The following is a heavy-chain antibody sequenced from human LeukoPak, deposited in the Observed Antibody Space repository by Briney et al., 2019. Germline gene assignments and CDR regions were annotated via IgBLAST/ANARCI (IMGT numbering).Heavy chain of an antibody. Sequence: PGGSLRLSCAASGFDFSIYRMNWVRQAPGKGLEWVSYIHLSGTPTHYAEVVKGRFSISRDNAKNSLYLQMDNLRAEDTAVYYCARPQGGDYGDAFDIWGQGTMVTVSS. CDR3: ARPQGGDYGDAFDI. CDR1: GFDFSIYR. V-gene: IGHV3-48*04. CDR2: IHLSGTPT. D-gene: IGHD4-17*01. J-gene: IGHJ3*02.